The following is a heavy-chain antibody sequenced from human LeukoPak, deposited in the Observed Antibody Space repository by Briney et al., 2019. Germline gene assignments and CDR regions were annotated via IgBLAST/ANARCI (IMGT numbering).Heavy chain of an antibody. D-gene: IGHD3-3*01. CDR2: INSDGSDS. V-gene: IGHV3-74*01. CDR3: AKDHYWSIDY. J-gene: IGHJ4*02. CDR1: GFTFSSYW. Sequence: GGSLRLSCAASGFTFSSYWMHWVRQAPGKGLVWVSRINSDGSDSSYADSVKGRFTISRDIAKNTLYLQMNSLRAEDTGVYYCAKDHYWSIDYWGRGTLVTVSS.